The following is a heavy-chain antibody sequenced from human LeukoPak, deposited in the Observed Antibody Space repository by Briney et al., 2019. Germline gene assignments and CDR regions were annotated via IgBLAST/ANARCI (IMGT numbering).Heavy chain of an antibody. CDR1: GYTFFSYA. CDR3: ARAAHDSGGYLRYYFDN. V-gene: IGHV7-4-1*02. Sequence: ASVKVSCETSGYTFFSYAMSWVRQAPGQGLEWMGWINTNTGNPTYAQGFTGRFVFSLDTSVNTAYLQISSLKAEDTAVYYCARAAHDSGGYLRYYFDNWGQGTLVTVSS. CDR2: INTNTGNP. J-gene: IGHJ4*02. D-gene: IGHD3-22*01.